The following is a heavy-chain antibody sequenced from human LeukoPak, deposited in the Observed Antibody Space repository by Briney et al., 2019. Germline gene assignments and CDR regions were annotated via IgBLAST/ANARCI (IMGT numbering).Heavy chain of an antibody. D-gene: IGHD6-19*01. CDR2: IYYAGSS. V-gene: IGHV4-39*07. Sequence: SETLSLACTVSDGSISSSSYYWGWIRQPPGKGLEYIGSIYYAGSSYYNPSLKSRLTTSVDTSKNQFSLRLTSVTAADTAVYFCARGSSNGWLFWYFDLWGRGTLVTVSS. J-gene: IGHJ2*01. CDR3: ARGSSNGWLFWYFDL. CDR1: DGSISSSSYY.